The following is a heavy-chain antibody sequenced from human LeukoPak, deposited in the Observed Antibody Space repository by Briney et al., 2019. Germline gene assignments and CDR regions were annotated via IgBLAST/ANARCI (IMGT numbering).Heavy chain of an antibody. Sequence: GGSLRLSCAASGFTFSSYSMNWVRQAPGKGLEWVSSISSSSSYIYYADSVKGRFTISRDNAENSLYLQMNSLRAEDTAVYYCARGIVGATWFDPWGQGTLVTVSS. D-gene: IGHD1-26*01. CDR1: GFTFSSYS. CDR2: ISSSSSYI. CDR3: ARGIVGATWFDP. V-gene: IGHV3-21*01. J-gene: IGHJ5*02.